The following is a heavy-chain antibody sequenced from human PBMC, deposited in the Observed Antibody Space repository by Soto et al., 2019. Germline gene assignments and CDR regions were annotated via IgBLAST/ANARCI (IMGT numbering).Heavy chain of an antibody. J-gene: IGHJ5*02. CDR1: GASISGFY. CDR2: IYATGTT. Sequence: LSLTCTVSGASISGFYWSWIRKSAGKGLEWIGRIYATGTTDYNPSLKSRVMMSVDTSKKQFSLKLRSVTAADTAVYYCVRDGKKNLRDWFDTWGQGISVTVSS. CDR3: VRDGKKNLRDWFDT. V-gene: IGHV4-4*07. D-gene: IGHD1-1*01.